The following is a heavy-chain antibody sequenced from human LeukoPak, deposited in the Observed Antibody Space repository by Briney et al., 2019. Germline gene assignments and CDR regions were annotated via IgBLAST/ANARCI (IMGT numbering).Heavy chain of an antibody. CDR1: GFTFSHHY. D-gene: IGHD1-7*01. Sequence: PGRSLRLSCEVFGFTFSHHYMDWVRHPPGKGREWVGRARNKPKGYTTVYAAFVKGRFTISRDDSKDSLYLQMNSLKTDDTAVYYCATVEGNYGHWGQGTLVTVSS. V-gene: IGHV3-72*01. J-gene: IGHJ1*01. CDR3: ATVEGNYGH. CDR2: ARNKPKGYTT.